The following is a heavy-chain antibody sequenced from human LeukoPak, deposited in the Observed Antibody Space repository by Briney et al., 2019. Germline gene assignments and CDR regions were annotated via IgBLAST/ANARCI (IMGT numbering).Heavy chain of an antibody. CDR2: ISYDGSNK. V-gene: IGHV3-30*03. CDR3: ARARESCTSTSCHLGGCGY. J-gene: IGHJ4*02. CDR1: GFTFSSYG. D-gene: IGHD2-2*01. Sequence: GGSLRLSCAASGFTFSSYGMHWVRQAPGKGLEWVAVISYDGSNKYYTDSVKGRFTISRDDSENTLYLQMNSLRAEDTAVYYCARARESCTSTSCHLGGCGYWGQGTLVTVSS.